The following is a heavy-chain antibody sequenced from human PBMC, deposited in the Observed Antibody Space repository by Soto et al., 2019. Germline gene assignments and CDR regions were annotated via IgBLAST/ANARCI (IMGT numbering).Heavy chain of an antibody. D-gene: IGHD5-12*01. CDR1: GVSISSQGYF. Sequence: QLQLQESGPGLVQPSETLSLTCTVSGVSISSQGYFWGWIRQPPGKGLEWIGMISYSGSTYYRPSLKSRVTISADTSKNQLSPRLSTVTAADTAVFHCMNYNSGWKYWGQGTVVTVSS. J-gene: IGHJ4*02. V-gene: IGHV4-39*01. CDR2: ISYSGST. CDR3: MNYNSGWKY.